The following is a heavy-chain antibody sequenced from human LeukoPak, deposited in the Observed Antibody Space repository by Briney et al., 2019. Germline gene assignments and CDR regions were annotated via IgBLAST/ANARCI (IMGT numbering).Heavy chain of an antibody. CDR2: INPSGGRT. V-gene: IGHV1-46*01. CDR3: AREGGTGNWFDP. J-gene: IGHJ5*02. CDR1: GYTFTSYY. Sequence: ASVKVSCKASGYTFTSYYMHWVRQAPGKGLEWMGIINPSGGRTSYAQKFQGRVTMTRDMSTSTVYMELSSLRSEDTAVYYCAREGGTGNWFDPWGQGTLVTASS. D-gene: IGHD1-14*01.